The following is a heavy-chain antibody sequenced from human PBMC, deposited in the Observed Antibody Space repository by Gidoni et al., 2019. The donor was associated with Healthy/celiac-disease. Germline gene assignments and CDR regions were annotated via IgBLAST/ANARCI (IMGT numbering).Heavy chain of an antibody. J-gene: IGHJ6*02. Sequence: EVQLVESGGGLVKPGGSLRLSCAASGFTFSNAWMSWVRQAPGKGLEWVGRIKSKTDGGTTDYAAPVKGRFTISRDDSKNTLYLQMNSLKTEDTAVYYCTTAEVYGSGSYWNYYYGMDVWGQGTTVTVSS. D-gene: IGHD3-10*01. CDR3: TTAEVYGSGSYWNYYYGMDV. CDR2: IKSKTDGGTT. V-gene: IGHV3-15*01. CDR1: GFTFSNAW.